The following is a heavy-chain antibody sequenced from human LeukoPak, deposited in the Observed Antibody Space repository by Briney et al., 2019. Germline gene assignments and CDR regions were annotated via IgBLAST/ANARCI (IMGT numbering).Heavy chain of an antibody. Sequence: GGSLRLSCAASGFRFPNAWMTWVRQAPGKGLEWVSLISSSGDNAYYADSVRGRFTISRDKSKNTVSLQMNSLRGEDTAVYYCAKDVRVGGGGMDVWGQGTPVTVSS. CDR2: ISSSGDNA. CDR3: AKDVRVGGGGMDV. CDR1: GFRFPNAW. J-gene: IGHJ6*02. D-gene: IGHD1-26*01. V-gene: IGHV3-23*01.